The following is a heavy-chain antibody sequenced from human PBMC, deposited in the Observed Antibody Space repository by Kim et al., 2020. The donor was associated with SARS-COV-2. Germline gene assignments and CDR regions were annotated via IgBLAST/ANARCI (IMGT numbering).Heavy chain of an antibody. CDR2: INAGNGNT. V-gene: IGHV1-3*01. CDR3: ARGGSSYYYVNDY. D-gene: IGHD3-22*01. Sequence: ASVKVSCKASGYTFTSYALHWVRQAPGQRLEWMGWINAGNGNTTYSPRFQGRVTFTRDTSANTAYMELSSLRSEDTAVYYCARGGSSYYYVNDYWGRGTLVTVSA. CDR1: GYTFTSYA. J-gene: IGHJ4*02.